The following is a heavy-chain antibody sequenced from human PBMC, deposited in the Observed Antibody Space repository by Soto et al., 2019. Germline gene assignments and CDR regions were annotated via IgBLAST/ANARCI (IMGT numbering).Heavy chain of an antibody. CDR2: ISGSGGST. Sequence: GGSLRLSCAASGFTFSSYAMSWVRQAPGKGLEWVSAISGSGGSTYYADSVKGRFTISRDNSKNTLYLQMNSLRAEDTAVYYCAKCYDYYYYYGMDVWGQGTTVTVSS. CDR3: AKCYDYYYYYGMDV. J-gene: IGHJ6*02. CDR1: GFTFSSYA. D-gene: IGHD5-12*01. V-gene: IGHV3-23*01.